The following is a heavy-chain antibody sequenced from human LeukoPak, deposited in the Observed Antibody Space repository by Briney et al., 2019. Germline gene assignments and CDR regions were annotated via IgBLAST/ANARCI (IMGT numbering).Heavy chain of an antibody. V-gene: IGHV3-74*01. Sequence: GGSLRLSCAASGFTFSSYWIHWVRQVPGKGLVWVSRIHGDGRTTTYADSVKGRFTISRGNAKNTLYLQMDSLTAEDTAVYYCARGQFYGMDVWGQGTTVTVSS. CDR3: ARGQFYGMDV. CDR2: IHGDGRTT. D-gene: IGHD4-11*01. J-gene: IGHJ6*02. CDR1: GFTFSSYW.